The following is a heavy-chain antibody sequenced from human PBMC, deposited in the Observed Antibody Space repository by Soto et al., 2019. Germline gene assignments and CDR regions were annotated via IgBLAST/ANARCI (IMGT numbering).Heavy chain of an antibody. Sequence: GGSLRLSCAASGFTFSNYGMHWVRQAPGKGLEWVAFVWLDGSNKYYADSVRDRFTISRVNSKNTLYLQMNSLRAEDTAVYHCAPQTFDYWGQGTLVTVSS. J-gene: IGHJ4*02. CDR1: GFTFSNYG. CDR2: VWLDGSNK. V-gene: IGHV3-30*02. CDR3: APQTFDY.